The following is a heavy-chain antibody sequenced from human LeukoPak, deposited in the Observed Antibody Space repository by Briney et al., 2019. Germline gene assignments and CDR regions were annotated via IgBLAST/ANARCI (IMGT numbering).Heavy chain of an antibody. D-gene: IGHD6-19*01. CDR3: ARANRYSSGWYEGY. CDR2: IKEDGSGK. CDR1: GFTFSSYW. V-gene: IGHV3-7*01. J-gene: IGHJ4*02. Sequence: GGSLRLSCAVSGFTFSSYWMSWVRQAPGKGLEWVANIKEDGSGKYYVDSVKGRFTISRDNAKNSLYLQMNSLRVEDTAVYYCARANRYSSGWYEGYWGQGTLVTVSS.